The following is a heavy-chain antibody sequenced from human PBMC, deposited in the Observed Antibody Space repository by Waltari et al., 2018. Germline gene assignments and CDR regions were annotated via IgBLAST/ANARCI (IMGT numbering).Heavy chain of an antibody. CDR3: ARVTTVTRNPTYWYFDL. V-gene: IGHV4-38-2*01. J-gene: IGHJ2*01. D-gene: IGHD4-17*01. CDR2: IYHSGRT. Sequence: QVQLQESGPGLVKPSETLSLTCAVSGYSISSGYYWGWIRQPPGKGLEWIGSIYHSGRTYYNPPLKSRGTISVDTSKNQFSLKLSSVTAADTAVYYCARVTTVTRNPTYWYFDLWGRGTLVTVSS. CDR1: GYSISSGYY.